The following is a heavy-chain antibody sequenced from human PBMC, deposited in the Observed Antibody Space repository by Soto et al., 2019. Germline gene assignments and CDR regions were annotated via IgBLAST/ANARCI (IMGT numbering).Heavy chain of an antibody. D-gene: IGHD5-12*01. CDR1: GDSVSSNTAS. CDR3: AKGDNLGPKTGYAFDP. V-gene: IGHV6-1*01. Sequence: PSQTLSLTCAISGDSVSSNTASWNWIRQSPSRGLEWLGRTYFRSKWYNDYAVSVKSRIIINPDTSNNQFSLQLNSVTPEDTAVYFCAKGDNLGPKTGYAFDPWGQR. CDR2: TYFRSKWYN. J-gene: IGHJ5*02.